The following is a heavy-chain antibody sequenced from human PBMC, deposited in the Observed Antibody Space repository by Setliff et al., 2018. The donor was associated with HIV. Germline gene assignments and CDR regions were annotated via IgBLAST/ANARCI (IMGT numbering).Heavy chain of an antibody. CDR3: AREGQATDSFDI. D-gene: IGHD5-12*01. J-gene: IGHJ3*02. Sequence: LRLSCEASGFTFSTYSMNWVRQAPGKGLEWVSSISSSSSYIYYADSVKGRFTISRDNAKNSLYLQMNSLRAEDTAVYYCAREGQATDSFDIWGQGTMVTVSS. CDR1: GFTFSTYS. CDR2: ISSSSSYI. V-gene: IGHV3-21*01.